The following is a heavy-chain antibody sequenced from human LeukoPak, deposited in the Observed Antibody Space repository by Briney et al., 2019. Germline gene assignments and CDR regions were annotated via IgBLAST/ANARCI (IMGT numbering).Heavy chain of an antibody. CDR2: MNPNSGNT. D-gene: IGHD3-10*01. Sequence: ASVNVSCKASGYTFTSYDINWVRQATGQGLEWMGWMNPNSGNTNYAQKLQGRVTMTTDTSTSTAYMELRSLRSDDTAVYYCARGTMVRGENWFDPWGQGTLVTVSS. CDR3: ARGTMVRGENWFDP. CDR1: GYTFTSYD. J-gene: IGHJ5*02. V-gene: IGHV1-18*01.